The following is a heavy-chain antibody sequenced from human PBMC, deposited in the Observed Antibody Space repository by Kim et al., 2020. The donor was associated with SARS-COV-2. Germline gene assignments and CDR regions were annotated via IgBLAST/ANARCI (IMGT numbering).Heavy chain of an antibody. CDR3: AKGRVVAGTLTPFDY. CDR2: INWNSGSI. D-gene: IGHD6-19*01. J-gene: IGHJ4*02. V-gene: IGHV3-9*01. CDR1: GFTFVDYA. Sequence: GGSLRLSCAAFGFTFVDYAMHWVRQTPGKGLEWVSGINWNSGSIGYADSVKGRFTISRDNAKNSLYLQMNSLRAEDTALYYCAKGRVVAGTLTPFDYWGQGTLVTVSS.